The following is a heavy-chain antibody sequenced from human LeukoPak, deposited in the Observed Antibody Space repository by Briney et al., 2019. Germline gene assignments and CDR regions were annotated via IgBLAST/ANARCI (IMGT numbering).Heavy chain of an antibody. CDR3: AKPVTLAFGYFDY. Sequence: GRSLGLSCAASGFTFSSYGMHWVRQAPGKGLEWVAVISYDGSNKYYADSVKGRFTISRDNSKNTLYLQMNSLRAEDTAVYYCAKPVTLAFGYFDYWGQGTLVTVSS. D-gene: IGHD3-10*01. V-gene: IGHV3-30*18. CDR2: ISYDGSNK. J-gene: IGHJ4*02. CDR1: GFTFSSYG.